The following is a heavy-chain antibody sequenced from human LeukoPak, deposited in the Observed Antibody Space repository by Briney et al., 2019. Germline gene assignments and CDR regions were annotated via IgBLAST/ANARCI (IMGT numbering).Heavy chain of an antibody. CDR1: GFTFDDYG. J-gene: IGHJ6*03. Sequence: PGGSLRLSCAASGFTFDDYGMSWVRQAPGKGLEWVSGINWNGGSTGYADSVKGRFTISRDNAKNSLYLQMNSLRAEDTALYHCARGNYNWSPDYYYYMDVWGKGTTVTVSS. V-gene: IGHV3-20*01. CDR3: ARGNYNWSPDYYYYMDV. CDR2: INWNGGST. D-gene: IGHD1-1*01.